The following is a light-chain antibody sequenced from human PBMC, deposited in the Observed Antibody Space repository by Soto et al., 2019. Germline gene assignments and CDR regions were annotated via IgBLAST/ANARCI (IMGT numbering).Light chain of an antibody. CDR2: DVF. CDR1: QDINKY. CDR3: QQYDQLPIT. Sequence: DIQMTQSASSLPASVGDTVTISCQASQDINKYLNWFQQKPGKAPKLLIYDVFNVETGVPSRFSGRGSGTDFTLIISNLQPEDFATYYCQQYDQLPITFGGGTKVDI. V-gene: IGKV1-33*01. J-gene: IGKJ4*01.